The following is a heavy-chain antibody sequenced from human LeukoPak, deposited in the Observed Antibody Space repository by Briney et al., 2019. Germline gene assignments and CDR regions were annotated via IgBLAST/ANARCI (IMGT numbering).Heavy chain of an antibody. CDR2: ISWNSGSI. J-gene: IGHJ3*02. V-gene: IGHV3-9*01. D-gene: IGHD3-22*01. Sequence: SLRLSCAASGFIFDDYAMHWVRQAPGKGLEWVSGISWNSGSIEYADSVKGRFTISRDNAKKSLFLQMNSLRAEDTALYYCAKDWDYYDSSGRWGAFDIWGQGTMVTVSS. CDR3: AKDWDYYDSSGRWGAFDI. CDR1: GFIFDDYA.